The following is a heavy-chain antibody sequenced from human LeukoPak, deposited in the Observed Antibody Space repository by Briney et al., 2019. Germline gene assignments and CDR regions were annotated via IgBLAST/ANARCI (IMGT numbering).Heavy chain of an antibody. J-gene: IGHJ3*02. CDR2: VSNTGLTT. CDR3: AKVRKGVGAFDI. CDR1: GFTFSSYE. V-gene: IGHV3-23*01. D-gene: IGHD3-16*01. Sequence: GGSLRLSCVASGFTFSSYEMNWVRQAPGKGLEWVSGVSNTGLTTYYIDSVKGRFTISRDSSKNTLYLQLDSLRTEDTAVYYCAKVRKGVGAFDIWGQGIMVTVSS.